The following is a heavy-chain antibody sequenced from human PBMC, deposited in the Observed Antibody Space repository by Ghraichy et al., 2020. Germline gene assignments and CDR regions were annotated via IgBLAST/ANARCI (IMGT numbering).Heavy chain of an antibody. J-gene: IGHJ4*02. CDR1: GFTFSNNW. D-gene: IGHD1-14*01. CDR3: ARETEYLGN. Sequence: GESLNISCAASGFTFSNNWMHWVRQVPGKGLVSVSLITSDGSSTTYADSVRGRFTVSRDNAKNTMYLQMNSLRVEDTGVYYCARETEYLGNWGQGTLVTVSS. CDR2: ITSDGSST. V-gene: IGHV3-74*01.